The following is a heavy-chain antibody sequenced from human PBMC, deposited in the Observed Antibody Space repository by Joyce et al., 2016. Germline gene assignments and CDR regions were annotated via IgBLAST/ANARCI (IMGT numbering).Heavy chain of an antibody. CDR2: INAGNGDT. D-gene: IGHD6-19*01. V-gene: IGHV1-3*05. CDR3: ARISARGSSGWPFDF. J-gene: IGHJ4*02. CDR1: GYTFNTYG. Sequence: QVQLAQAGPEQKKPGASVKISCKASGYTFNTYGLHWVRQAPGQRPEWVGWINAGNGDTKYAQKLQGRVTITRDLSANTAYMELRSLKSEDTAVYYCARISARGSSGWPFDFWGQGSLVTVSS.